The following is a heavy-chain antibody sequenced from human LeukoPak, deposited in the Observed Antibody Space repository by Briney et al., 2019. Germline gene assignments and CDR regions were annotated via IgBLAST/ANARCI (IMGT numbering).Heavy chain of an antibody. Sequence: ASVKVSCKASGYTFTGYYMHWVRQAPGQGLEWMGWINPNSGGTNYAQKFQGRVTMTRDTSISTAYMELSRLRSDDTAVYYCARDDAWLGRNDAFDIWGQGTMVTVPS. V-gene: IGHV1-2*02. CDR1: GYTFTGYY. D-gene: IGHD6-19*01. CDR2: INPNSGGT. CDR3: ARDDAWLGRNDAFDI. J-gene: IGHJ3*02.